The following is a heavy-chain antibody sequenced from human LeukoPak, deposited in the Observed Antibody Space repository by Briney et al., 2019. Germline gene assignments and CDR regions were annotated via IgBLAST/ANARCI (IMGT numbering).Heavy chain of an antibody. D-gene: IGHD6-13*01. CDR1: GFTFSSYA. Sequence: GSLRLSCAASGFTFSSYAMHWIRQSPGKGLEWVGYLYYSGSTYYNPSLKSRVTISIDTSKNQISLKLSSVTAADTAVYYCASSIAVAGYFDYWGQGTLVTVSS. J-gene: IGHJ4*02. CDR3: ASSIAVAGYFDY. V-gene: IGHV4-59*01. CDR2: LYYSGST.